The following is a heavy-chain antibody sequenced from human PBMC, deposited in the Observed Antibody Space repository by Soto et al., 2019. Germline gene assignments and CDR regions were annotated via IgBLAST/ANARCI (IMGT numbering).Heavy chain of an antibody. CDR3: ARVTPFTIFGGLNVWFDP. D-gene: IGHD3-3*01. Sequence: QVQLVQSGAEVKKPGASVKVSCKASGYTFTSYGISWVRQAPGQGLEWMGWISAYNGNTNYAQTRQGRVTMTTDTSPSTAYMELSSLRSDDTAVYYCARVTPFTIFGGLNVWFDPWGQGTLVTVSS. CDR1: GYTFTSYG. J-gene: IGHJ5*02. CDR2: ISAYNGNT. V-gene: IGHV1-18*01.